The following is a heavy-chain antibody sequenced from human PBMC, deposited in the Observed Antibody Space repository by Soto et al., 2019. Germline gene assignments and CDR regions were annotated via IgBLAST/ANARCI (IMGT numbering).Heavy chain of an antibody. D-gene: IGHD6-13*01. V-gene: IGHV3-23*01. J-gene: IGHJ5*02. CDR3: TTDWQHGS. CDR1: GFTFSNYA. Sequence: EVQLLESGGGLVQPGGSLRLSCAASGFTFSNYAMTWVRQAPGKGLECVSTINTSGGNTHYADSVKGRFSVSRYNSKNTMSLQMNSLRAEDTAVYYCTTDWQHGSWGKGTLVTVSS. CDR2: INTSGGNT.